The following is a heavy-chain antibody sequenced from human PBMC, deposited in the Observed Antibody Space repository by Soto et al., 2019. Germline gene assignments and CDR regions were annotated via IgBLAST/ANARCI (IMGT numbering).Heavy chain of an antibody. J-gene: IGHJ4*02. CDR1: GYTFTSYG. D-gene: IGHD3-3*01. CDR2: ISAYNGNT. CDR3: ARVTYDFWSGRIDY. V-gene: IGHV1-18*01. Sequence: ASVKVSCKASGYTFTSYGISWVRQAPGQGLEWMGWISAYNGNTYYAQKLQGRVTMTTDTSTSTAYMELRSLRSDDTAVYYCARVTYDFWSGRIDYWGQGTLVTVSS.